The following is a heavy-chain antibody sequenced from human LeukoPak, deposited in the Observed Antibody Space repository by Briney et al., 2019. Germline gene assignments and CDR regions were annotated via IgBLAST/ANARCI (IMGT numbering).Heavy chain of an antibody. V-gene: IGHV3-7*04. J-gene: IGHJ4*02. CDR3: ARALIWFGEPRGSDY. D-gene: IGHD3-10*01. CDR2: IKQDGSEK. Sequence: GGSLRLSCAASGFTFSNYWMSWVRQAPGKGLEWVANIKQDGSEKYYVDSVKGRFTISRDNAKKSLYLQMKSLRAEDTAVYYCARALIWFGEPRGSDYWGQGTLVTVSS. CDR1: GFTFSNYW.